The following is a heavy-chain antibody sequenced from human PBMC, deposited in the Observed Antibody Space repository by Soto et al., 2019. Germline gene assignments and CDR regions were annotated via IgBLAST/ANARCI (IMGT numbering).Heavy chain of an antibody. V-gene: IGHV3-23*01. CDR1: GFTFSSYA. CDR2: ISGSGGST. Sequence: GGSLRLSCAASGFTFSSYAMSWVRQAPGKGLEWVSAISGSGGSTYYADSVKGRFTISRGNSKNTLYLQMNSLRAEDTAVYYCAKPRTGYCSGGSCYYVYWGQGTLVTVSS. D-gene: IGHD2-15*01. J-gene: IGHJ4*02. CDR3: AKPRTGYCSGGSCYYVY.